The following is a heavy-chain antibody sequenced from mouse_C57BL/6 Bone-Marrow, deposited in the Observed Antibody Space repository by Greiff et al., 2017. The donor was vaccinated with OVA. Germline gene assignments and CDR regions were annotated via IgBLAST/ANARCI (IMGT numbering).Heavy chain of an antibody. CDR3: ARHQLGWFAY. CDR1: GFTFTDYY. Sequence: EVMLVESGGGLVQPGGSLSLSCAASGFTFTDYYMSWVRPPPGKALEWLGFIRNKANGYTTEYSASVKGRFTISRDNSQSILYLQMNALRAEDSATYYCARHQLGWFAYWGQGTLVTVSA. D-gene: IGHD4-1*02. V-gene: IGHV7-3*01. J-gene: IGHJ3*01. CDR2: IRNKANGYTT.